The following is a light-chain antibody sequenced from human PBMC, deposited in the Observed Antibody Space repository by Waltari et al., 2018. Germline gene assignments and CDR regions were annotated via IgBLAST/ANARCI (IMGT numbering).Light chain of an antibody. CDR2: EAT. CDR3: CSYTGSSTSYG. J-gene: IGLJ1*01. V-gene: IGLV2-23*01. Sequence: QSALSQPASVSGSPGQSLTITCTGASTDLASYNLVAWYQHHPNRAPKLIIYEATKRPSGISHRFSGAKSGATGSLRISGRHADDEADYYCCSYTGSSTSYGCGGGTKVTVL. CDR1: STDLASYNL.